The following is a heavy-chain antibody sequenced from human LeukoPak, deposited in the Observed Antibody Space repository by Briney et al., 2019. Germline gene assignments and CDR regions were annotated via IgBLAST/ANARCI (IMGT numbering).Heavy chain of an antibody. Sequence: SETLSLTCTVSGYSISSGYLWGWIRQPPGKGLEWIGSIDGSGSSYYNPSLKSRVTISVDTSKNQFSLKLSSVTAADTAVYYCARQSDYGDYCHDYWGQGTLVTVSS. CDR2: IDGSGSS. V-gene: IGHV4-38-2*02. CDR1: GYSISSGYL. J-gene: IGHJ4*02. D-gene: IGHD4-17*01. CDR3: ARQSDYGDYCHDY.